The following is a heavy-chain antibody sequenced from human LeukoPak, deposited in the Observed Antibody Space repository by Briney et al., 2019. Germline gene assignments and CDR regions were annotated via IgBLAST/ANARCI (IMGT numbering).Heavy chain of an antibody. CDR2: IRYDGSNK. D-gene: IGHD3-3*01. V-gene: IGHV3-30*02. CDR3: ANTLRYDGFWSGYFNWFDP. J-gene: IGHJ5*02. Sequence: GGSLRLSCAASGFTFSSYGMHWVRQAPGKGLEWVAFIRYDGSNKYYADSVKGRFTISRDNSKNTLYLQMNSLRAEDTAVYYCANTLRYDGFWSGYFNWFDPWGQGTLVTVSS. CDR1: GFTFSSYG.